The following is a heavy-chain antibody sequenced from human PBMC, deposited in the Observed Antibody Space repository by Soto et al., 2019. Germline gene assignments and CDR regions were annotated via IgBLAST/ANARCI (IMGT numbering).Heavy chain of an antibody. CDR2: IGNTLDTI. Sequence: EVQLVESGGVLVQPGGSLRLSCAASGFDFSGHTMNCFRQAPGKALEWVAYIGNTLDTIYYADSVKGRFINSRDDAMTSVFLHMRSLREDDTAVYYCAREDFSGGSSYGIDVWCRRATVTVSS. CDR1: GFDFSGHT. CDR3: AREDFSGGSSYGIDV. D-gene: IGHD2-15*01. V-gene: IGHV3-48*02. J-gene: IGHJ6*02.